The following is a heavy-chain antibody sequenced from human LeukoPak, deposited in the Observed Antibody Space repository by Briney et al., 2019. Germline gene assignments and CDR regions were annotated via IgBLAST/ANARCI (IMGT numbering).Heavy chain of an antibody. Sequence: GGSLRLSCAASGFTFSDYWMQWVRQAPGKGLEWVANIRQDGNGKYYVDSVRGRFTISRDNAKNSLYLQMNSLRAEDTAIYYCARRYFDYWGQGTLVTVSS. J-gene: IGHJ4*02. CDR1: GFTFSDYW. V-gene: IGHV3-7*03. CDR2: IRQDGNGK. CDR3: ARRYFDY.